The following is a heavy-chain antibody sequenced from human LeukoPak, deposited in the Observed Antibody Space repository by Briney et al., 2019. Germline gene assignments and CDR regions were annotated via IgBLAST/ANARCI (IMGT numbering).Heavy chain of an antibody. V-gene: IGHV4-34*01. CDR2: INNSGST. CDR1: TGSFSAIY. J-gene: IGHJ4*02. CDR3: ARVATGDDILTGYEYYFDY. Sequence: SETMSLTCAVYTGSFSAIYWGWIRPPQRKGLEWSGEINNSGSTNFHTSLGSGTTISVATSKNQFSLKLSSVTAADTAVYYCARVATGDDILTGYEYYFDYWGQGTLVTVSS. D-gene: IGHD3-9*01.